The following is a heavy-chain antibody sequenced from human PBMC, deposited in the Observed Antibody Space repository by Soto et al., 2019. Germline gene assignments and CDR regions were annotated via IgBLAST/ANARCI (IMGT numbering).Heavy chain of an antibody. V-gene: IGHV1-46*01. J-gene: IGHJ4*02. CDR3: ASSPGGYQFDY. D-gene: IGHD3-22*01. Sequence: VKVSCKASGYTFTSYYMHWVRQAPGQGLEWMGIINPSGGSTSYAQKFQGRVTITRDTSASTAYMELSSLRSEDTAVYYCASSPGGYQFDYWGQGTLVTVSS. CDR1: GYTFTSYY. CDR2: INPSGGST.